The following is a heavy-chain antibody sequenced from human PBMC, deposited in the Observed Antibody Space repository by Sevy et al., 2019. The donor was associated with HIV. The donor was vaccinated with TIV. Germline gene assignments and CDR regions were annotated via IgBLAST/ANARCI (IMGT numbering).Heavy chain of an antibody. CDR2: ISYDGSSK. Sequence: GGSLRLSCAASGFTFSSYAMHWVRQAPGKGLEWVAVISYDGSSKYYPDSVKGGFTVSRDNSKNTLYLQMNSLRAEDTAVYYCAREGLRGRYGMDVWGQGTTVTVSS. V-gene: IGHV3-30*03. CDR3: AREGLRGRYGMDV. D-gene: IGHD4-17*01. J-gene: IGHJ6*02. CDR1: GFTFSSYA.